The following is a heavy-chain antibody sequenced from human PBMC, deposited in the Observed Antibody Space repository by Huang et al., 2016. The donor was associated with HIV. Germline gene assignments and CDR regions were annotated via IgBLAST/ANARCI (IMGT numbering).Heavy chain of an antibody. CDR3: ARDRGSSWYRYYYMDV. CDR2: ISYDGSNK. D-gene: IGHD6-13*01. Sequence: QVQLVESGGGVVQPGRSLRLSCAASEFSFSNYAMDWVRQAPGKGLEWVEVISYDGSNKYYADAVKGRFTIPRDNSKNTLYLQMSSLRADDTAVYYCARDRGSSWYRYYYMDVWGKGTTVTVSS. V-gene: IGHV3-30-3*01. J-gene: IGHJ6*03. CDR1: EFSFSNYA.